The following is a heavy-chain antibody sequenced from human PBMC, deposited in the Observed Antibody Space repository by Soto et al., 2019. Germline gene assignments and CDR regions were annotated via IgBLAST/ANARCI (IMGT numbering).Heavy chain of an antibody. J-gene: IGHJ4*01. Sequence: WGSLGISFEASRFTFSSYWFHWARQAPGKGLLWVSRINGAGSTTSYADSVKGRFTISRDNAKNTLYLQMNSLRAEDTAVFYCARGSSAWNGLDYWGHGIMVTVSS. CDR2: INGAGSTT. CDR3: ARGSSAWNGLDY. D-gene: IGHD1-1*01. CDR1: RFTFSSYW. V-gene: IGHV3-74*01.